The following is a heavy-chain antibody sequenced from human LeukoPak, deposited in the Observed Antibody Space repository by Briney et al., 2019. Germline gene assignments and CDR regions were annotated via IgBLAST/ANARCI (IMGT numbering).Heavy chain of an antibody. D-gene: IGHD3-9*01. J-gene: IGHJ3*02. CDR2: IYYSGST. V-gene: IGHV4-59*08. CDR3: KTAYEISTGYPAAFDI. CDR1: GGSISSYY. Sequence: PSKTLSLTCTASGGSISSYYWSGIRQPPGKKLKWIGYIYYSGSTNYNPSLNSRVTISVDTSKNQFSLKLSSVSAADFFFFKQKTAYEISTGYPAAFDIWGQGTMVTVSS.